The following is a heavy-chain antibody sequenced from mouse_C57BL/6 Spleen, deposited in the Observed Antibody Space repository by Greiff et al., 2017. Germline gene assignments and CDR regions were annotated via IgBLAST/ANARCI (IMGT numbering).Heavy chain of an antibody. V-gene: IGHV2-6-1*01. CDR2: IWSDGRT. CDR3: ARHEDGWFAY. CDR1: GFSLTSYG. Sequence: VQLVESGPGLVAPSQSLSITCTASGFSLTSYGVHWVRQPPGKGLEWLVVIWSDGRTTYNSAPKSRLCISKDNSKRQVFLTMNSLPTDETAMYYCARHEDGWFAYWGQGTLVTVSA. J-gene: IGHJ3*01.